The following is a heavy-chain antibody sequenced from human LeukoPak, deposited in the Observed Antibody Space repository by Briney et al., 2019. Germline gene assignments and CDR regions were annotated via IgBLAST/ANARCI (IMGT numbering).Heavy chain of an antibody. V-gene: IGHV3-11*01. Sequence: GGSLRLSCAASGSTFSGFSFSDYYMSWIRQAPGKGLELVSYISGGGSTIYYADSVEGRFTISRDNAQNSLYLQMNRLRAEDTAVYYCVRVRNYGSGSFYTFDYWGQGTLVTVSS. CDR3: VRVRNYGSGSFYTFDY. CDR2: ISGGGSTI. J-gene: IGHJ4*02. D-gene: IGHD3-10*01. CDR1: GSTFSGFSFSDYY.